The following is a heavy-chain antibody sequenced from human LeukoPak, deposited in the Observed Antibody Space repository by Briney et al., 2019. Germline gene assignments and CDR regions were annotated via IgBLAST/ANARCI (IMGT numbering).Heavy chain of an antibody. D-gene: IGHD4-17*01. CDR2: ISSSSSYI. V-gene: IGHV3-21*01. J-gene: IGHJ4*02. Sequence: PGGSLRLSCAASGFTFSSYSMNWVRQAPGKGLEWVSSISSSSSYIYYADSVKGRFTIPRDNAKNSLYLQMNSLRAEDTAVYYCASARADYGDAFDYWGQGTLVTVSS. CDR3: ASARADYGDAFDY. CDR1: GFTFSSYS.